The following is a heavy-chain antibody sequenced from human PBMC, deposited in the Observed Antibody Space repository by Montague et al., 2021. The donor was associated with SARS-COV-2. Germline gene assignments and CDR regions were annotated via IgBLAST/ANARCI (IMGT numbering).Heavy chain of an antibody. CDR1: GFSLSTSGVG. V-gene: IGHV2-5*02. D-gene: IGHD6-19*01. CDR2: IYWDDDK. Sequence: VKPTQTLTLTCTFSGFSLSTSGVGVGWISQPPGKALEWLALIYWDDDKRYSPSLKSRLTITKDTSKNQVVPTVTNVDPVDTATYYCAHRRSGWYGPSFDPWGQGTLVTVSS. CDR3: AHRRSGWYGPSFDP. J-gene: IGHJ5*02.